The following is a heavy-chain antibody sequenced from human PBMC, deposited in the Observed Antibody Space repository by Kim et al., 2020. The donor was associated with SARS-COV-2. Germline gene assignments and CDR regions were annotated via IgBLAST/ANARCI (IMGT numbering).Heavy chain of an antibody. CDR3: TKDGHFGAGTFDP. CDR1: GYSFTSFD. D-gene: IGHD3-16*01. V-gene: IGHV1-8*01. J-gene: IGHJ5*02. CDR2: INPNNGNT. Sequence: ASVKVSCKASGYSFTSFDINWVRQAAGQGLEWMGWINPNNGNTAYAQKFQGRVTMTSNTSLTTVYMEMTNLRSDDTATYYCTKDGHFGAGTFDPWGQGTQVTVSS.